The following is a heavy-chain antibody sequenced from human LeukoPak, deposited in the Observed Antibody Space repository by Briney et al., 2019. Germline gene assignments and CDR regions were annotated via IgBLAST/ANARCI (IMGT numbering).Heavy chain of an antibody. V-gene: IGHV3-21*01. CDR1: GFTFSSYS. J-gene: IGHJ3*02. Sequence: PGGSLRLSCAASGFTFSSYSMNWVRQAPGKGLEWVSSISSSSSYIYYADSVKGRFTISRDNAKNSLYLQMNSLRAEDTAVYYCARPSDYGDYGRPNDAFDIWGQGTMVTVSS. D-gene: IGHD4-17*01. CDR3: ARPSDYGDYGRPNDAFDI. CDR2: ISSSSSYI.